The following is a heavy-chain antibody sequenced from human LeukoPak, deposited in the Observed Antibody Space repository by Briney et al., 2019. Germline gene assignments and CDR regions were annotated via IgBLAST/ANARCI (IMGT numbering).Heavy chain of an antibody. CDR3: ARRQRGYSYGYGSGAFDI. D-gene: IGHD5-18*01. V-gene: IGHV4-59*12. CDR1: GGSITTYY. CDR2: IYYSGST. J-gene: IGHJ3*02. Sequence: SGTLSLTCTVSGGSITTYYWSWIRQPPGKGLEWIGYIYYSGSTNCNPSLESRVTISVDTSNNQFSLKLSSVTAADTAVYYCARRQRGYSYGYGSGAFDIWGQGSMVTVSS.